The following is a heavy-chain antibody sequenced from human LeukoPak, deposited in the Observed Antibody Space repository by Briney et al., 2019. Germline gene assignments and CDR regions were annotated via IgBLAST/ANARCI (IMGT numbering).Heavy chain of an antibody. D-gene: IGHD3-10*01. CDR2: IKEDGSEK. J-gene: IGHJ4*02. CDR3: ARDSMALLWFGELLGPFDS. CDR1: GFTFSSYW. V-gene: IGHV3-7*01. Sequence: GGSLRLSCAASGFTFSSYWMKWVRQAPGKGLEWVANIKEDGSEKYYVDSVKGRFTISRDNAKKSLYLQMKSLRAEDTAVYYCARDSMALLWFGELLGPFDSWGQGTLVTVSS.